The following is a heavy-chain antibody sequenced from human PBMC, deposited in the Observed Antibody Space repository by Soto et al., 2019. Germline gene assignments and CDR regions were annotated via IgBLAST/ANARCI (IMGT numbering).Heavy chain of an antibody. D-gene: IGHD3-3*01. J-gene: IGHJ4*02. V-gene: IGHV2-5*02. CDR3: AHGTKVLRFLEWSPYYFDY. CDR1: GFSLSTSGVG. Sequence: QITLKESGPPLVKPTQTLTLTCTFSGFSLSTSGVGVGWIRQPPGKALEWLALIYWDDDKRYSPSLKSRLTITKDTSKNQVVLTMTNMDPVDTATYYCAHGTKVLRFLEWSPYYFDYWGQGTLVTVSS. CDR2: IYWDDDK.